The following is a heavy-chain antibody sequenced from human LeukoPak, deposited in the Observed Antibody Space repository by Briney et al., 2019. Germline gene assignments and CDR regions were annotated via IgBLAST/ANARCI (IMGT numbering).Heavy chain of an antibody. V-gene: IGHV3-73*01. J-gene: IGHJ5*02. D-gene: IGHD6-19*01. Sequence: PGGSLRLSCAASGLTFSGSAMHWVRQASGKGLEWVGRIRSKANSYATAYAASVKGRFTISRDDSKNTAYLQMNSLKTEDTAVYYCTRLESSGWYNWFDPWGQGTLVTVSS. CDR2: IRSKANSYAT. CDR1: GLTFSGSA. CDR3: TRLESSGWYNWFDP.